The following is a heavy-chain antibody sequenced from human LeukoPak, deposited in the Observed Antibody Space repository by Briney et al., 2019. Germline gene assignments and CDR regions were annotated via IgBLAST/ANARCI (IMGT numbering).Heavy chain of an antibody. D-gene: IGHD3-22*01. Sequence: ASVKVSCKASGYTFTSYGISWVRQAPGQGLEWMGWISAYNGNTNYAQKLQGRVTMTTDTSTSTAYMELRSLRSDDTAVYYCARDRLGVYFYDSSGYFDYWGQGTLVTVSS. CDR3: ARDRLGVYFYDSSGYFDY. V-gene: IGHV1-18*01. CDR1: GYTFTSYG. J-gene: IGHJ4*02. CDR2: ISAYNGNT.